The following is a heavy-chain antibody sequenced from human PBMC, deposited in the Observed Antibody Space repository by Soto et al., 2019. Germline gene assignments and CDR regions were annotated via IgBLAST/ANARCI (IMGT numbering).Heavy chain of an antibody. CDR1: GFTFSSYA. J-gene: IGHJ4*02. Sequence: EVQLLESGGGLVQPGGSLRLSCAASGFTFSSYAMSWVRQAPGKGLEWVSGISGSGGSTYYADSVKGRYTISRENSKNTLYLQMNSLRAEDTAVYYCAKDRWELLPFDYWGQGTLVTVSS. D-gene: IGHD1-26*01. V-gene: IGHV3-23*01. CDR2: ISGSGGST. CDR3: AKDRWELLPFDY.